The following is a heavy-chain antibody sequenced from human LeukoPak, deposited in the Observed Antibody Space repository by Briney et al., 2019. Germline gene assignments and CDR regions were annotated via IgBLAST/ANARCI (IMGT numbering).Heavy chain of an antibody. D-gene: IGHD2-2*01. Sequence: PGGSLRLSCEGSGFTFSNYWMGWVRQAPGKGLEWVSSISSSSSYIYYADSVKGRFTISRDNAKNSLYLQMNSLRAEDTAVYYCARESQLPLDYWGQGTLVTVSS. CDR2: ISSSSSYI. CDR1: GFTFSNYW. V-gene: IGHV3-21*01. J-gene: IGHJ4*02. CDR3: ARESQLPLDY.